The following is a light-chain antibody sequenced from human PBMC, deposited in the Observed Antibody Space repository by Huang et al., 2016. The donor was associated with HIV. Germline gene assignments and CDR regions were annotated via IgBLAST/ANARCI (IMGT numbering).Light chain of an antibody. CDR2: WAS. V-gene: IGKV4-1*01. Sequence: DIVMTQSPDSLAVSLGASATINCKSSQSVLYSSNNKNYLAWYQQTPGQPPKLLLYWASTRDSGVPDRFSGSWSGTDFTLTISSLQAEDVAVYYCQQYYSTPPVTFGPGTKVDIK. J-gene: IGKJ3*01. CDR3: QQYYSTPPVT. CDR1: QSVLYSSNNKNY.